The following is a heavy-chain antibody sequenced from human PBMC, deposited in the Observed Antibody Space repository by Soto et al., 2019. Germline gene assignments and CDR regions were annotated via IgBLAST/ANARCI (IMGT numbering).Heavy chain of an antibody. CDR1: GYTFTSYG. CDR2: ISAYNGNT. CDR3: ARDTTISYREGFDP. D-gene: IGHD3-3*01. Sequence: ASVKVSCKASGYTFTSYGISWVRQAPGQGLEWMGWISAYNGNTNYAQKLQGRVTMTTDTSTSTAYTELRSLRSDDTAVYHCARDTTISYREGFDPWGQGTLVTVSS. V-gene: IGHV1-18*01. J-gene: IGHJ5*02.